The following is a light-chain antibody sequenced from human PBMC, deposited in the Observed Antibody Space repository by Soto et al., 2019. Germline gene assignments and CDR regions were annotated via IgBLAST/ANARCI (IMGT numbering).Light chain of an antibody. J-gene: IGKJ4*01. CDR2: GAA. CDR1: QNIRNY. Sequence: DIEMTQSPSSLSASIGDRVTITCRASQNIRNYLNWYQQKSGKAPKLLIYGAASLRSGVPSRFGGTGSGTDFTLTINSLESEDFATDYCQQCHSGLTFGGGTKVDI. CDR3: QQCHSGLT. V-gene: IGKV1-39*01.